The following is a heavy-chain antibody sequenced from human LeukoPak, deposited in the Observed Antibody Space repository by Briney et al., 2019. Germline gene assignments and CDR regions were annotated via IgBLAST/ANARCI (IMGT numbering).Heavy chain of an antibody. Sequence: VASVKVSCKASGYTFTGYYMHWVRQAPGQGLEWMGWINPNSGGTNYAQKFQGWVTMTRDTSISTAYMELSRLRSDDTAVYYCARTRTVRGNEYFQHWGQGTLVTVSS. CDR2: INPNSGGT. CDR3: ARTRTVRGNEYFQH. D-gene: IGHD1-26*01. CDR1: GYTFTGYY. V-gene: IGHV1-2*04. J-gene: IGHJ1*01.